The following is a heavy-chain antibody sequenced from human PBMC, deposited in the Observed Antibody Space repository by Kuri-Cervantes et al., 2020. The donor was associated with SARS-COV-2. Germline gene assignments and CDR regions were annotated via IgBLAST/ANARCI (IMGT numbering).Heavy chain of an antibody. J-gene: IGHJ4*02. V-gene: IGHV3-33*06. CDR2: IWYDGSNK. CDR3: AKISPESVDY. CDR1: GFTFSSYG. Sequence: GESLKISCAASGFTFSSYGMHWVRQAPGKGLEWVAVIWYDGSNKYYADSVKGRFTISRDNSKNTLYLQMNSLRAEDTALYYCAKISPESVDYWGQGTLVTVSS.